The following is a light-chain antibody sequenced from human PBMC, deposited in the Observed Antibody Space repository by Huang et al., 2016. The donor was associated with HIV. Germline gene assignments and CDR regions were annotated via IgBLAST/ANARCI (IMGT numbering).Light chain of an antibody. CDR2: SAA. CDR3: QQSYSSLLS. V-gene: IGKV1-39*01. CDR1: QTIPTS. Sequence: DIQMTQSPSSLSASVGDRVIMTCRARQTIPTSLNWYQQRPGKAPTLLIYSAASLQSVVPSRFSGSGSGTDFTLTISSLQPEDFATYYCQQSYSSLLSFGGGTKVAIK. J-gene: IGKJ4*01.